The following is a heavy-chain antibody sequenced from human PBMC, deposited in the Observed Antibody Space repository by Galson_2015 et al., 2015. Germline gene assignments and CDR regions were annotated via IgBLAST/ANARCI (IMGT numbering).Heavy chain of an antibody. CDR2: IKQDGSEK. CDR1: GLTFSSYW. Sequence: SLRLSCAASGLTFSSYWMSWVRQAPGKGLEWVANIKQDGSEKYYVDSVKGRFTISRDNAKNSLYLQMNSLRAEDTAVYYCARDQYSYGSGAFDIWGQGTMVTVSS. CDR3: ARDQYSYGSGAFDI. J-gene: IGHJ3*02. V-gene: IGHV3-7*03. D-gene: IGHD5-18*01.